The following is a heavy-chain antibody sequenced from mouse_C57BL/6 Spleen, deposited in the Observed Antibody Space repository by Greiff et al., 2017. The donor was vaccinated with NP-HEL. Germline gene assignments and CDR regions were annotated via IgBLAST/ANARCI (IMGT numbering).Heavy chain of an antibody. Sequence: VQLQQPGAELVKPGASVKLSCKASGYTFTSYWMQWVKQRPGQGLEWIGEIDPSDSYTNYNQKFKGKATLTVDTSSSTAYMQLSSLTSEDSAVYYCARWPYDYDDYWGQGTTLTVSS. CDR3: ARWPYDYDDY. CDR1: GYTFTSYW. J-gene: IGHJ2*01. D-gene: IGHD2-4*01. V-gene: IGHV1-50*01. CDR2: IDPSDSYT.